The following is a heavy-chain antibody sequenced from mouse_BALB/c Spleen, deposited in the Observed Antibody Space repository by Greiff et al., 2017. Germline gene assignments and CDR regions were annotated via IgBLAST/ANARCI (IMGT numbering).Heavy chain of an antibody. CDR2: IWAGGST. Sequence: VMLVESGPGLVAPSQSLSITCTVSGFSLSRYSVHWVRQPPGKGLEWLGVIWAGGSTNYNSALMSRLSISKDNSKSQVFLKMNSLQTDDTAMYYCARDGGAWFAYWGQGTLVTVSA. CDR3: ARDGGAWFAY. CDR1: GFSLSRYS. V-gene: IGHV2-9*02. J-gene: IGHJ3*01.